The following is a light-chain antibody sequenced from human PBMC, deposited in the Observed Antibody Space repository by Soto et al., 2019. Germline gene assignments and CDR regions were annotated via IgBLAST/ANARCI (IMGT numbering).Light chain of an antibody. CDR2: GAT. CDR3: QQYNNWPLT. Sequence: EVVMTQSPATLSVSPGERATLSCRASQTVRDNLGWYQQKPGQPPRLLIYGATTRAAGIPARFSGSGSGTEFTLTISSLQSEDFAVYYRQQYNNWPLTFGGGTRWIS. CDR1: QTVRDN. V-gene: IGKV3D-15*01. J-gene: IGKJ4*01.